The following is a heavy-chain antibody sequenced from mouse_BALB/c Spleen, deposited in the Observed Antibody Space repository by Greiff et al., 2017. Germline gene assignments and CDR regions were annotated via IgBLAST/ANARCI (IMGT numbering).Heavy chain of an antibody. Sequence: VQLQQSGPELVRPGVSVKISCKGSGYTFTDYAMHWVKQSHAKSLEWIGVISTYYGNTNYNQKFKGKATMTVDKSSSTAYMERARLTSEDSAIYYCARRLIRGYAMDYWGQGTSVTVSS. J-gene: IGHJ4*01. V-gene: IGHV1-67*01. CDR2: ISTYYGNT. D-gene: IGHD2-4*01. CDR3: ARRLIRGYAMDY. CDR1: GYTFTDYA.